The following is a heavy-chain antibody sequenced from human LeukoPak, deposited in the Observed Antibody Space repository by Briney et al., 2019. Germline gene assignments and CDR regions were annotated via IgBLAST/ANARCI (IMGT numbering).Heavy chain of an antibody. CDR3: ARDLVGLDYGDYVGY. CDR1: GYTFTSYA. CDR2: SNAGNGNT. Sequence: ASVKVSCKASGYTFTSYAMHWVRQAPGQRLEWMGWSNAGNGNTKYSQEFQGRVTITRDTSASTAYMELSSLRSDDTAVYYCARDLVGLDYGDYVGYWGQGTLVTVSS. J-gene: IGHJ4*02. V-gene: IGHV1-3*02. D-gene: IGHD4-17*01.